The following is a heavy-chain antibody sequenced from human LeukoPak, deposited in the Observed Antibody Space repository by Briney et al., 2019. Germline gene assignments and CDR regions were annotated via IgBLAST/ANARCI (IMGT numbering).Heavy chain of an antibody. CDR1: GGSISSYY. Sequence: SETLSLTCTVSGGSISSYYWSWIRQPPGKGLEWIGYIYYSGSTNYNPSLKSRVTISVDTSKNQFSLKLSSVTAADTAVYYCARRRTSRLFDYWGQGTLVTVSS. V-gene: IGHV4-59*12. D-gene: IGHD1-14*01. CDR2: IYYSGST. CDR3: ARRRTSRLFDY. J-gene: IGHJ4*02.